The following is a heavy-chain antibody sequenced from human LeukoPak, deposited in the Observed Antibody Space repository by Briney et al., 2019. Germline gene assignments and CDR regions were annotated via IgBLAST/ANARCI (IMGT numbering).Heavy chain of an antibody. CDR2: IKSKIDGGTI. CDR3: TSGTGYTDHDY. D-gene: IGHD5-12*01. J-gene: IGHJ4*02. CDR1: GSTFSNAW. V-gene: IGHV3-15*01. Sequence: PGGSLRLSCAASGSTFSNAWMSWVRQAPGKGLEWVGRIKSKIDGGTIDYAAPVKGRFIVSRDDSEDTLYLEMNSLKTEDTAVYYCTSGTGYTDHDYWGQGTLVTVSS.